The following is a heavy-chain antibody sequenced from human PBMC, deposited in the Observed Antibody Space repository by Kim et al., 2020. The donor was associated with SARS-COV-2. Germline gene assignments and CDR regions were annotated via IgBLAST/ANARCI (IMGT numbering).Heavy chain of an antibody. D-gene: IGHD6-19*01. CDR1: GYTFTSYG. V-gene: IGHV1-18*04. J-gene: IGHJ4*02. Sequence: ASVKVSCKASGYTFTSYGISWVRQAPGQGLEWMGWISAYNGNTNYAQKLQGRVTMTTDTSTSTAYMELRSLRSDDTAVYYCARVEGPPRYSSGWYSRVWGQGTLVTVSS. CDR3: ARVEGPPRYSSGWYSRV. CDR2: ISAYNGNT.